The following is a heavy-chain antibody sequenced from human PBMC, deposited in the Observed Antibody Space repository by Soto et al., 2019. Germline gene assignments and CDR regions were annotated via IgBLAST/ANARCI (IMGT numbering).Heavy chain of an antibody. Sequence: EVQLVESGGGLVQPGGSLKLSCAASGFTFRDSGMHWVRQASGKGLEWVGRVKNKADGHATAYAASVKGRFTISRDDSKNTAYLQMNSLKTEDTAVYYCTRRGNDGMDVWGQGATVTVSS. CDR2: VKNKADGHAT. CDR3: TRRGNDGMDV. J-gene: IGHJ6*02. V-gene: IGHV3-73*01. D-gene: IGHD5-12*01. CDR1: GFTFRDSG.